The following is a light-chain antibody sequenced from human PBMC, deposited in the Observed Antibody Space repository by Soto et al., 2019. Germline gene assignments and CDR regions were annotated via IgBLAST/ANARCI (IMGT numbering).Light chain of an antibody. CDR1: QSISSNF. CDR3: QQYRDLPRT. J-gene: IGKJ1*01. V-gene: IGKV3-20*01. CDR2: AAF. Sequence: EIVLTQSPGTLPLSPGERATLSCRASQSISSNFLAWYQQRPGQAPRLLIYAAFHRPTGIPDKFSGSGSGTDFTLTISRLEPEDFAMYYCQQYRDLPRTFGQGTKVEIK.